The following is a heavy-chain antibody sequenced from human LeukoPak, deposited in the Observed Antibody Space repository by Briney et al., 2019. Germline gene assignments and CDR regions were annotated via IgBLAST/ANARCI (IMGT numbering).Heavy chain of an antibody. J-gene: IGHJ4*02. CDR1: GFTFSSYG. CDR2: IWYDGSNK. CDR3: VRGVGVSRFNYLDS. D-gene: IGHD6-13*01. V-gene: IGHV3-33*01. Sequence: GGSLRLSCAASGFTFSSYGMHWVRQAPGKGLEWVAVIWYDGSNKYYADSVKGRFTISRDNSKNTLYLQMNSLRAEDTAVYYCVRGVGVSRFNYLDSWGQGTLVIVSS.